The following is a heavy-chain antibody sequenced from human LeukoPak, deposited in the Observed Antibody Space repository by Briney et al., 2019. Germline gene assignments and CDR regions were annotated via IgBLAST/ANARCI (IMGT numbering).Heavy chain of an antibody. CDR1: GFTFSSYG. J-gene: IGHJ4*02. CDR3: AKGSVFWSGYSVDY. CDR2: IWYDGSNK. Sequence: GGSLRLSCAASGFTFSSYGMHWVRQAPGKGLEWVAVIWYDGSNKYYADSVKGRFTISRDNSKSTLYLQMNSLRAEDTAVYYCAKGSVFWSGYSVDYWGQGTLVTVSS. D-gene: IGHD3-3*01. V-gene: IGHV3-33*06.